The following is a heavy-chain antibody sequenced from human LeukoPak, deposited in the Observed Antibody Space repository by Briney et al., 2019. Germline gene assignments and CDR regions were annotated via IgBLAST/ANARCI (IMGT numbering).Heavy chain of an antibody. V-gene: IGHV4-34*01. CDR2: INHSRGT. CDR1: GGSFSGYY. J-gene: IGHJ5*02. Sequence: SETLSLTCAVYGGSFSGYYWSWIRQPPGKGLEWIGEINHSRGTNYNPSLKSRVTISVDTSKNQFSLKLSSVTAADTAVYYCARTVLHSDYSNYRWFDPWGQGTLVTVSS. CDR3: ARTVLHSDYSNYRWFDP. D-gene: IGHD4-11*01.